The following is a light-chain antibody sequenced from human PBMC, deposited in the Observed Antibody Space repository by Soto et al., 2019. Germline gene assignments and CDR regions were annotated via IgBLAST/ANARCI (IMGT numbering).Light chain of an antibody. CDR1: SSDIGDYDY. CDR3: SSYTSSSPVI. J-gene: IGLJ2*01. Sequence: QSALTQPASVSGSPGQSITISCTGTSSDIGDYDYVSWYQQDPGKAPKLMIYDVNNRPSGVSSRFSGSKSGNTASLTISGLQAEDEADYYCSSYTSSSPVIFGGGTKLTVL. CDR2: DVN. V-gene: IGLV2-14*01.